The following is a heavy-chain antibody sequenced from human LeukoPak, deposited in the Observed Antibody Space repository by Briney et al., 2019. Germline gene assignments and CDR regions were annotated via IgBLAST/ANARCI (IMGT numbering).Heavy chain of an antibody. CDR3: AKGGGYTVAFNWFDP. D-gene: IGHD6-13*01. Sequence: ASVKVSCKASGYTFTGYYIHWVRQAPGQGLEWMGWINPNSGGTNYAQRFQGRVTMTRDTSISTAYLELSRLRSDDTAVYYCAKGGGYTVAFNWFDPWGQGTLVTVSS. CDR1: GYTFTGYY. V-gene: IGHV1-2*02. CDR2: INPNSGGT. J-gene: IGHJ5*02.